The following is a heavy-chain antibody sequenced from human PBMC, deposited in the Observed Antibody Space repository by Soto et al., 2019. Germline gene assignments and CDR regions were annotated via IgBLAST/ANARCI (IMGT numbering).Heavy chain of an antibody. CDR3: ARDLGSSWSYAFDI. CDR1: GFTFSSYW. V-gene: IGHV3-7*01. D-gene: IGHD6-13*01. Sequence: GGSLRLSCAASGFTFSSYWMSWVRQAPGKGLEWVANIKQDGSEKYYVDSVKGRFTISRDNAKNSLYLQMNGLRAEDTAVYYCARDLGSSWSYAFDIWGQGTMVTVSS. CDR2: IKQDGSEK. J-gene: IGHJ3*02.